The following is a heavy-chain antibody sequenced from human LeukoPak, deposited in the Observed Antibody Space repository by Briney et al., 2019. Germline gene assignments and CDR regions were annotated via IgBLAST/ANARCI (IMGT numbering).Heavy chain of an antibody. D-gene: IGHD2-21*01. V-gene: IGHV3-7*03. Sequence: GGSLRLSCVASGFPFSSYWMTWVRQAPGKGLEWVANIKQDGSKKSYVDSVKGRFSISRDNSKNTLYLQMDSLRGEDTAVYYCAKDFRIGYSARFDYWGQGALVTVSS. CDR3: AKDFRIGYSARFDY. CDR1: GFPFSSYW. CDR2: IKQDGSKK. J-gene: IGHJ4*02.